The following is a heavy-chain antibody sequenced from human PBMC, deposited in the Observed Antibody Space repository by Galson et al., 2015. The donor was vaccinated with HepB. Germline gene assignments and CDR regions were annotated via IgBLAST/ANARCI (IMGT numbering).Heavy chain of an antibody. CDR2: ISYDGSNK. Sequence: WVRQASGKGLEWVAVISYDGSNKYYADSVKGRFTISRDNSKNTLYLQMNSLRAEDTAVYYCARDGADCGGDCYSFDIWGQGTMVTVSS. D-gene: IGHD2-21*02. J-gene: IGHJ3*02. V-gene: IGHV3-30*04. CDR3: ARDGADCGGDCYSFDI.